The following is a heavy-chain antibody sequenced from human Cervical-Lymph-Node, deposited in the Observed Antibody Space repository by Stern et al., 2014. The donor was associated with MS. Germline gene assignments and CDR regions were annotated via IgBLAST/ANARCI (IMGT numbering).Heavy chain of an antibody. Sequence: EVQLVESGGGLLKPGGSLRLSCAASGFTSSSYGMHWVRQAPGKGLEWVSSIRSGGSNKYYADSVKGRLTISRDNAKNSLYLQMNSLRAEDTGIYYCARHCSSSSCYRYYGMDVWGQGTTVTVSS. CDR2: IRSGGSNK. CDR1: GFTSSSYG. V-gene: IGHV3-21*01. CDR3: ARHCSSSSCYRYYGMDV. D-gene: IGHD2-2*01. J-gene: IGHJ6*02.